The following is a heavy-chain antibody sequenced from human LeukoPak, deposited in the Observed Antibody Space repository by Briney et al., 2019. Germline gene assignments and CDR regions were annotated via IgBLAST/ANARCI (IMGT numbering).Heavy chain of an antibody. V-gene: IGHV1-18*01. CDR1: GYTFTSYG. D-gene: IGHD3-22*01. J-gene: IGHJ4*02. CDR2: ISAYNGNT. CDR3: ARAGLYYDSSGYSI. Sequence: GASVKVSCKASGYTFTSYGISWVRQAPGQGLEWMGWISAYNGNTNYAQKPQGRVTMTTDTSTSTAYMELRSLRSDDTAVYYCARAGLYYDSSGYSIWGQGTLVTVSS.